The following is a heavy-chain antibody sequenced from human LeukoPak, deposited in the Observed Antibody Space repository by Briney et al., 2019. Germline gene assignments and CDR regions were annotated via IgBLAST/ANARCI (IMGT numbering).Heavy chain of an antibody. V-gene: IGHV1-2*02. D-gene: IGHD2-15*01. CDR1: GYTYTRYH. Sequence: GASVKVSCKASGYTYTRYHIHWVRQAPGQGLEWMGWISPNSGATNYAQSFQGRVTMTRDTSTNTAHMELSRLRSDDTAVYYCARGDCSVSVCHGGNWFDPWGQGTPVTVSS. CDR2: ISPNSGAT. J-gene: IGHJ5*02. CDR3: ARGDCSVSVCHGGNWFDP.